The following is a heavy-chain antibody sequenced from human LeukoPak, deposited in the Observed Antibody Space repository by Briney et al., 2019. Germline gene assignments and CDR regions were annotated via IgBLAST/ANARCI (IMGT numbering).Heavy chain of an antibody. J-gene: IGHJ5*02. V-gene: IGHV3-48*01. CDR3: AKDGSSGYALYNWFDP. CDR1: GFTFSSYS. D-gene: IGHD6-25*01. Sequence: PGGSLRLSCAASGFTFSSYSMNWVRQAPGKGLEWVSYISSSSTTIYYADSVKGRFTISRDNAKNTLYLQMNSLRAEDTAVYYCAKDGSSGYALYNWFDPWGQGTLVTVSS. CDR2: ISSSSTTI.